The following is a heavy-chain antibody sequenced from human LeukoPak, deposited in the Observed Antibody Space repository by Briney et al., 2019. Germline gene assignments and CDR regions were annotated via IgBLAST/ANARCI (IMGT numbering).Heavy chain of an antibody. CDR2: IKQDGSEK. V-gene: IGHV3-7*04. Sequence: GGSLRLSCAASGFTFSSYWMSWVRQAPGKGLEWVANIKQDGSEKYYVDSVKGRFTISRDNAKNSLYLQMNSLRAEDTAVYYCARAMGLLWFGELPIDYWGQGTLVTVSS. J-gene: IGHJ4*02. CDR1: GFTFSSYW. CDR3: ARAMGLLWFGELPIDY. D-gene: IGHD3-10*01.